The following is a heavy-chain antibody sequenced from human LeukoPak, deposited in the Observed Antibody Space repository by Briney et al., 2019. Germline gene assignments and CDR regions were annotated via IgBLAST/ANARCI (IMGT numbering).Heavy chain of an antibody. Sequence: PETLSLTCTVSRDSLSTSYSSCVRQPPGKGLERVGRLFIGGYTNYNPSLRRRVTMSVDTSKNHFYQKLNSLTDAEAAVYYCARDCCGGNCYSGVIDYWGQGTQVIVSS. J-gene: IGHJ4*02. V-gene: IGHV4-4*07. D-gene: IGHD2-15*01. CDR2: LFIGGYT. CDR1: RDSLSTSY. CDR3: ARDCCGGNCYSGVIDY.